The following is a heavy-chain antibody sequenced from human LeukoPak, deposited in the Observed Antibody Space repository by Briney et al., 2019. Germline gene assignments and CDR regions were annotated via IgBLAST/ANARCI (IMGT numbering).Heavy chain of an antibody. V-gene: IGHV4-59*01. D-gene: IGHD3-3*01. J-gene: IGHJ4*02. Sequence: SETLSLTCTVSGGSISSYYWSWIRQPPGKGLEWIGYIYYSGSTNYNPSLKSRVTISVDTSKNQFSLKLSSVTAADTAVYYCARVTDYDFWSDQKGNYFDYWGQGTLVTVSS. CDR2: IYYSGST. CDR1: GGSISSYY. CDR3: ARVTDYDFWSDQKGNYFDY.